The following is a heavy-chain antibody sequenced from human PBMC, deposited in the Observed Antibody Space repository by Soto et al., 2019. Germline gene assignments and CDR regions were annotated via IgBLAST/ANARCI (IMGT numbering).Heavy chain of an antibody. Sequence: GGSLRLSCAASGFTFSIYGMHWVRQAPGKGLEWVAVIWYDGSNKYYADSVKGRFTISRDNSKNTLYLQMNSLRAEDTAVYYCARDPHSGSYCDYWGQGTLVTVSS. CDR3: ARDPHSGSYCDY. CDR2: IWYDGSNK. CDR1: GFTFSIYG. V-gene: IGHV3-30*19. J-gene: IGHJ4*02. D-gene: IGHD1-26*01.